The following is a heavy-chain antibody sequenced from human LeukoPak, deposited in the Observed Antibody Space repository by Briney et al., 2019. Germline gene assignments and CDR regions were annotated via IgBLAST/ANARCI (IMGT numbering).Heavy chain of an antibody. D-gene: IGHD1-1*01. CDR3: ARASSFDKTTRWNPAYFGP. Sequence: SETLSLTCAVHGGSLSGFYWSWNRQPPGKGLEWIGEINHSGTTNYNPSLKSRVTISVDTSKNQVSLDLASVTAADTAVYYCARASSFDKTTRWNPAYFGPWGPGSLVTVAS. V-gene: IGHV4-34*01. CDR2: INHSGTT. CDR1: GGSLSGFY. J-gene: IGHJ5*02.